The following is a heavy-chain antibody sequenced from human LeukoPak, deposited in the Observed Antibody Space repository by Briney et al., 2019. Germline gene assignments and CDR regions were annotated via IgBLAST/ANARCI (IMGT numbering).Heavy chain of an antibody. CDR1: GGSISSDDYY. J-gene: IGHJ4*02. CDR2: IYYSGST. CDR3: ARAHSSGWSYFDD. V-gene: IGHV4-30-4*08. Sequence: PSETLSLTCTVSGGSISSDDYYWSWIRQPPGKGLEWLGYIYYSGSTYYNPSLKSRVTISVDTSKNQFSLKLSSVTAADTAVYYCARAHSSGWSYFDDWGQGTLVTVSS. D-gene: IGHD6-19*01.